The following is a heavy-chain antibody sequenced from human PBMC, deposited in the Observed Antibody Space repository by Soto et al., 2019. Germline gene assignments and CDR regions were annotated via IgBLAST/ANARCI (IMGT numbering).Heavy chain of an antibody. Sequence: GESLKISCKGSGYSFTSYWIGWVRQMPGKGLEWMGIIYPGDSDTRYSPSSQGQVTISADKSISTAYLQWSSLKASDTAMYYCARVPRGLTTVTTSGFDPWGQGPLVNVSS. V-gene: IGHV5-51*01. J-gene: IGHJ5*02. CDR1: GYSFTSYW. CDR2: IYPGDSDT. CDR3: ARVPRGLTTVTTSGFDP. D-gene: IGHD4-17*01.